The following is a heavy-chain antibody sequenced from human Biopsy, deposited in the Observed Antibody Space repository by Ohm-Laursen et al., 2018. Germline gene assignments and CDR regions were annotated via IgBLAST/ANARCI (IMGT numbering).Heavy chain of an antibody. V-gene: IGHV4-31*01. J-gene: IGHJ5*02. CDR1: GGSISSGGSY. CDR3: ARGDYFDSNGYFWFDP. D-gene: IGHD3-22*01. CDR2: IFNSANT. Sequence: TLSLTWSVSGGSISSGGSYWSWIRQRPGKGLEWFGYIFNSANTYYNPSLKNLITISGDTSKNQFSLKLNSVTAADSAVYYCARGDYFDSNGYFWFDPWGQGTLVTVSS.